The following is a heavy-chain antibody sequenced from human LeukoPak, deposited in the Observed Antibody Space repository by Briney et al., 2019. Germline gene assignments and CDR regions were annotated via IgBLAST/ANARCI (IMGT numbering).Heavy chain of an antibody. Sequence: ASVTVSCKASGGTFSSYAISWVRQAPGQGLEWMGWISAYNGNTNYAQKLQGRVTMTTDTSTSTAYMELRSLRSDDTAVYYCARDVNGIEDYWGQGTLVTVSS. CDR3: ARDVNGIEDY. D-gene: IGHD2-21*01. J-gene: IGHJ4*02. CDR2: ISAYNGNT. CDR1: GGTFSSYA. V-gene: IGHV1-18*01.